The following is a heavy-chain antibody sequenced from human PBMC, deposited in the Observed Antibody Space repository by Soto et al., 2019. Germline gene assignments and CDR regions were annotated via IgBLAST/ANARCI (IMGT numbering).Heavy chain of an antibody. CDR1: GSTFTSYG. V-gene: IGHV1-18*01. J-gene: IGHJ6*03. CDR3: ARDAEYYDFWSGYHYYYYYMDV. Sequence: QVQLVQSGAEVKKPGASVKVSCKASGSTFTSYGISWVRQAPGQGLEWMGWISAYNGNTNYAQKLQGRVTMTTETSTSTAYMELRSLRSDDTAVYYCARDAEYYDFWSGYHYYYYYMDVWGKRTTVTVSS. CDR2: ISAYNGNT. D-gene: IGHD3-3*01.